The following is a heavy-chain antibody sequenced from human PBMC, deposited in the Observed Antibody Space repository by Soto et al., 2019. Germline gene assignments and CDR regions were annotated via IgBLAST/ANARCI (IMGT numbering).Heavy chain of an antibody. J-gene: IGHJ4*02. V-gene: IGHV1-69*02. D-gene: IGHD3-22*01. CDR1: GGTFSSYT. Sequence: QVQLVQSGAEVKKPGSSVKVSCKASGGTFSSYTISWVRQAPGQGLEWMGRIIPILGIAKYAQKFQGRVTINADKSTSTAHMELSSLRSEDTAVYYCARGLHYDSISLDDYWGQGTLVTVSS. CDR2: IIPILGIA. CDR3: ARGLHYDSISLDDY.